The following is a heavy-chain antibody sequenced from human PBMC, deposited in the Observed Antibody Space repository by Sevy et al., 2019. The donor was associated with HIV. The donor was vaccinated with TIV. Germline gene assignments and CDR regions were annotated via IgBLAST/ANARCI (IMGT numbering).Heavy chain of an antibody. CDR1: GFTFSRFG. Sequence: GGCLRLSCAASGFTFSRFGMNWVRQAPGKGLEWVARISSDGNDYAESVKGRFTISRDNSKNTLHLQMNSLKTEDTAIYYCAKGKYHVDYWGHGTLVTVSS. CDR2: ISSDGN. V-gene: IGHV3-30*18. CDR3: AKGKYHVDY. J-gene: IGHJ4*01.